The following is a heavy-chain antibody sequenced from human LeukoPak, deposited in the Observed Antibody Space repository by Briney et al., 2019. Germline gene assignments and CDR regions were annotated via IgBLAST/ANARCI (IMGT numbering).Heavy chain of an antibody. D-gene: IGHD2-15*01. CDR3: ARDLGYCSGSTCYVGYFDY. Sequence: GGSLRLSCAASGFTVSTNYMNWVRQAPGKGLEWVSLIYSDGSTYYADSVKGRFTISRDNSKNTLYLQMNSLRAEDTAVYYCARDLGYCSGSTCYVGYFDYWGQETQVTVSS. CDR1: GFTVSTNY. J-gene: IGHJ4*02. V-gene: IGHV3-66*01. CDR2: IYSDGST.